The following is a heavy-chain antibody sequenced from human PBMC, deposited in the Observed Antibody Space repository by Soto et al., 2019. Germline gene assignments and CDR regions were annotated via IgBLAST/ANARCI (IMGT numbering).Heavy chain of an antibody. CDR3: ARDQSTGWFRWGFES. CDR1: GGSISSSSYY. Sequence: PSETLSLTCTVSGGSISSSSYYWGWIRQPPGKGLEWIGSIYYSGSTYYNPSLKSRVTISVDTSKNQFSLKLSSVTAADTAVYYCARDQSTGWFRWGFESWGQGTPVTVSS. CDR2: IYYSGST. V-gene: IGHV4-39*02. D-gene: IGHD2-8*02. J-gene: IGHJ4*02.